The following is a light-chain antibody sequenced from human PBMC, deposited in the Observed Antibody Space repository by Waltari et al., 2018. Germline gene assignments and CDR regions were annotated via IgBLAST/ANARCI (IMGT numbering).Light chain of an antibody. J-gene: IGLJ3*02. Sequence: QSALTQPASVSGSPGQSITISCTGTSMDVRGYNYVSWYQKPPCKVPNLLIFDVSNRPSGVSNRFSGSKSGNTASLTISGLQAEDESDYYCCSFTSRSTWVFGGGTKLTVL. V-gene: IGLV2-14*01. CDR3: CSFTSRSTWV. CDR2: DVS. CDR1: SMDVRGYNY.